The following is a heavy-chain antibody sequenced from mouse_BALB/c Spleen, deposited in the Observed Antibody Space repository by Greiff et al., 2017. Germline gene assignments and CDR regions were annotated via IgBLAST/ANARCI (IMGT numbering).Heavy chain of an antibody. Sequence: VQLQQSGAELVRPGTSVKISCKASGYTFTNYWLGWVKQRPGHGLEWIGDIYPGGGYTNYNEKFKGKATLTADTSSSTAYMQLSSLTSEDSAVYFCARGGYYGSSYDYYAMDYWGQGTSVTVSS. CDR1: GYTFTNYW. CDR2: IYPGGGYT. V-gene: IGHV1-63*02. CDR3: ARGGYYGSSYDYYAMDY. J-gene: IGHJ4*01. D-gene: IGHD1-1*01.